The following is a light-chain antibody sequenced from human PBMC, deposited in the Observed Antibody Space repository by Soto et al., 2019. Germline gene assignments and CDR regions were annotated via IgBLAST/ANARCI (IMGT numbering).Light chain of an antibody. V-gene: IGKV3-15*01. CDR2: GAS. Sequence: EIVMTQSPATLSVSPGERATLSSRASQSVSSNLAWYQQKPGQAPSLIIYGASTRATGIPARFSGSGSGTEFALTISSLQSEDFAVYYCQQYTNWPPYTFGQGTKLEIK. CDR1: QSVSSN. CDR3: QQYTNWPPYT. J-gene: IGKJ2*01.